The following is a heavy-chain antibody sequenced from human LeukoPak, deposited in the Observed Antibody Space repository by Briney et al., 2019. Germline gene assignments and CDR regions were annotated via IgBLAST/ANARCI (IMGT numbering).Heavy chain of an antibody. D-gene: IGHD2-2*03. J-gene: IGHJ4*02. CDR3: ARDGYCSSTSCAPGDY. CDR2: IWYDGSNK. CDR1: GFTFSSYG. Sequence: GRSLRLSCAASGFTFSSYGMHWVRQAPGKGLEWVAVIWYDGSNKYYADSVKGRFTISRDNSKNTLYLQMNSLRAEDTAVYCCARDGYCSSTSCAPGDYWGQGTLVTVSS. V-gene: IGHV3-33*01.